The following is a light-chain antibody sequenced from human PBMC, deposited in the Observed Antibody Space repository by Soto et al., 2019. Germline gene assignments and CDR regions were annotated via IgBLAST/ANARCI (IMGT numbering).Light chain of an antibody. J-gene: IGKJ2*01. CDR3: QQYYSTPPT. V-gene: IGKV4-1*01. Sequence: DSVMTPSPDSLAVSLGARATTNCKYSHSVFYSSKKKNYLAWYQQKSGQPPKLIIYWSSTRESGVPDRFSGSGSGTDFTLTISSLQAEDVAVYYCQQYYSTPPTFGQGTKLEVK. CDR2: WSS. CDR1: HSVFYSSKKKNY.